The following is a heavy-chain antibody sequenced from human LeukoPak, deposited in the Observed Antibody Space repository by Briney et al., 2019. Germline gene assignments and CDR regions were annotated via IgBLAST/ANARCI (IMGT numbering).Heavy chain of an antibody. Sequence: GASVKVSCKASGYTFTSYGISWVRQAPGQGLEWMGWISAYNGNTNYAQKLQGRVTMTTDTSASTAYMELSSLRSEDTAVYYCARGTGSAGGTWSDYWGQGTLVTVSS. V-gene: IGHV1-18*01. J-gene: IGHJ4*02. CDR1: GYTFTSYG. CDR3: ARGTGSAGGTWSDY. CDR2: ISAYNGNT. D-gene: IGHD2-15*01.